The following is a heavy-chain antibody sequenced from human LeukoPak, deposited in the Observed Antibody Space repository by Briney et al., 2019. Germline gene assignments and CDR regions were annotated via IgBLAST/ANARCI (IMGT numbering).Heavy chain of an antibody. D-gene: IGHD5-12*01. V-gene: IGHV3-48*01. J-gene: IGHJ4*02. CDR3: ARAWARGYSAYDFDY. Sequence: GGSLRLSCAASGFTFSSYSMNWVRQAPGKGLEWVSYISSSSSTIYYADSVKGRFTISRDNAKNSLYLQMNSLRAEDTAAYYCARAWARGYSAYDFDYWGQGTLVTVSS. CDR2: ISSSSSTI. CDR1: GFTFSSYS.